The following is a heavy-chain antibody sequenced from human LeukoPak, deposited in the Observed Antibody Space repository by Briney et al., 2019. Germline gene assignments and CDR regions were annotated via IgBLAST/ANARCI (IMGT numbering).Heavy chain of an antibody. Sequence: GGSLRLSCAASGFTFSNYWMNWVRQAPGKGLEWVANIKRDGSEKYYVDSVKGRFTISRDNAKNSLNLQMNSLRAGDTAVYYCARSYSTSSKIFDYWGQGTLVTVSS. CDR1: GFTFSNYW. D-gene: IGHD6-6*01. CDR3: ARSYSTSSKIFDY. V-gene: IGHV3-7*01. J-gene: IGHJ4*02. CDR2: IKRDGSEK.